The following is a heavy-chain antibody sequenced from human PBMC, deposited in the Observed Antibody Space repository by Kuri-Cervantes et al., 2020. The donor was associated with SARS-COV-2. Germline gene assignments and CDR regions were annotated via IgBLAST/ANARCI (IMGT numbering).Heavy chain of an antibody. Sequence: GSLRLSCTVSGGPINSHYWSWIRQPAGKGLEWIGRIYTSGSTNYNPSLKSRVTMSVDTSKNQFSLKLSSVTAADTAVYYCARVNWGFDYWGQGTLVTVSS. D-gene: IGHD7-27*01. CDR1: GGPINSHY. V-gene: IGHV4-4*07. J-gene: IGHJ4*02. CDR2: IYTSGST. CDR3: ARVNWGFDY.